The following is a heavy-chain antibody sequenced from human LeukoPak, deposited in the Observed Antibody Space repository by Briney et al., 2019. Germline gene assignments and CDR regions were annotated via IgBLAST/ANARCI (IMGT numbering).Heavy chain of an antibody. J-gene: IGHJ4*02. D-gene: IGHD5-12*01. V-gene: IGHV1-46*01. CDR3: ARTRGYSAYELDY. CDR1: GYTFTSYY. CDR2: INPSGGTT. Sequence: ASVKVSCKASGYTFTSYYMHWVRQAPGQGLEWMGIINPSGGTTRHAQRFQGRVTMTRDTSTSTAYMELSSLRSEDTAVYYCARTRGYSAYELDYWGQGTLVTVSS.